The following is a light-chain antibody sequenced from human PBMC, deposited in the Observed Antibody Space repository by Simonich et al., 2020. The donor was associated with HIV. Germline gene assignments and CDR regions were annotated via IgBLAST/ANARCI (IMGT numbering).Light chain of an antibody. CDR3: QQYNNWPPLT. J-gene: IGKJ4*01. CDR1: QSVSSN. Sequence: EIVMTQSPATLSVSPGERATLSCRASQSVSSNLAWYQQKPAQAPRLLIYGASTRATGIPARCSGSGSGTEFTLTISSMQSEDFAVYYCQQYNNWPPLTFGGGTKVEIK. V-gene: IGKV3-15*01. CDR2: GAS.